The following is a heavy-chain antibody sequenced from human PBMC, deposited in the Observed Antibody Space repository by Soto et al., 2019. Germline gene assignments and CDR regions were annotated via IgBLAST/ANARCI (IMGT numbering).Heavy chain of an antibody. CDR3: AKTYYYDSSGYYFEKYYFDY. J-gene: IGHJ4*02. CDR2: ISGGGGST. V-gene: IGHV3-23*01. Sequence: GGSLRLSCATSGFTFTGYVMSWVRQAPGKGLEWVAAISGGGGSTYYAASVKGRSTISRDNSMSTLSLQMNSLRAEDTAVYYCAKTYYYDSSGYYFEKYYFDYWGQGTLVTVSS. CDR1: GFTFTGYV. D-gene: IGHD3-22*01.